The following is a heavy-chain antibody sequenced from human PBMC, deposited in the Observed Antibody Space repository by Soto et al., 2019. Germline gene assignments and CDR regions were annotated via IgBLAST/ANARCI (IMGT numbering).Heavy chain of an antibody. D-gene: IGHD3-10*01. V-gene: IGHV2-5*02. J-gene: IGHJ4*02. CDR1: GFSLSTTGVG. Sequence: QITLKESGPTLVKPTQTLTLTCTFSGFSLSTTGVGVGWIRQPPGEALEWLALIYWDADKRYSPSLKNRLTITTDTSQHQVVLTRTNKDPVDTATYFGAHTTHYGSWFFDSWGQGTLVTVSS. CDR3: AHTTHYGSWFFDS. CDR2: IYWDADK.